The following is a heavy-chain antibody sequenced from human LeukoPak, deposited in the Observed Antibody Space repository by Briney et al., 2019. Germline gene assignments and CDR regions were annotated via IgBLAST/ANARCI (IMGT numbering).Heavy chain of an antibody. CDR3: ARDWQWLVKSGNIDY. V-gene: IGHV3-48*03. CDR1: GFPFSSYE. CDR2: ISTSGSTI. D-gene: IGHD6-19*01. J-gene: IGHJ4*02. Sequence: GGPLRLSCVASGFPFSSYEMTWVRQAPGKGLEWVSYISTSGSTINYADSVKGRFTISRDNARNSLYLQMNSLRAEDTAVYYCARDWQWLVKSGNIDYWGQGTLVTVSS.